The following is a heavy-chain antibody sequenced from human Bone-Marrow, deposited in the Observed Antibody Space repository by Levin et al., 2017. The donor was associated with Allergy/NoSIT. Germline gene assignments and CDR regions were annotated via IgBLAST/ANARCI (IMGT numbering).Heavy chain of an antibody. CDR1: GFTFSSYG. CDR2: IWYDGSNK. CDR3: ARGRDIVATIIDY. Sequence: GGSLRLSCAASGFTFSSYGMHWVRQAPGKGLEWVAVIWYDGSNKYYADSVKGRFTISRDNSKNTLYLQMNSLRAEDTAVYYCARGRDIVATIIDYWGQGTLVTVSS. V-gene: IGHV3-33*01. D-gene: IGHD5-12*01. J-gene: IGHJ4*02.